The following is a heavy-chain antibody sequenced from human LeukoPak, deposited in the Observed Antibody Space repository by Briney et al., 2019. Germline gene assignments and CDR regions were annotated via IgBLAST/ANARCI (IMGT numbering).Heavy chain of an antibody. D-gene: IGHD2-2*01. Sequence: PSETLSLTCAVYGGSFSGYYWSWIRQPPGKGLEWIGEINHSGSTNYNPSLKSRVTISVDTSNNQFSLKLNSVTAADTAVYYCARDREHIVLLPGAKRKTWYFDYWGQGTLVTVSS. CDR2: INHSGST. CDR1: GGSFSGYY. CDR3: ARDREHIVLLPGAKRKTWYFDY. J-gene: IGHJ4*02. V-gene: IGHV4-34*01.